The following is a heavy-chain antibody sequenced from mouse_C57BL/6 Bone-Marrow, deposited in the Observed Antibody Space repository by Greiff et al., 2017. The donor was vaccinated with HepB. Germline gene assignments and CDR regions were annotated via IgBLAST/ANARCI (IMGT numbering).Heavy chain of an antibody. CDR2: ISDGGSYT. Sequence: EVMLVESGGGLVKPGGSLKLSCAASGFTFSSYAMSWVRQTPEKRLEWVATISDGGSYTYYPDNVKGRFTISRDNAKNNLYLQMSHLKSEDTAMYYCARVLEFYYNVTPMTSWGKGTSVTVSS. CDR3: ARVLEFYYNVTPMTS. J-gene: IGHJ4*01. V-gene: IGHV5-4*03. CDR1: GFTFSSYA. D-gene: IGHD1-1*01.